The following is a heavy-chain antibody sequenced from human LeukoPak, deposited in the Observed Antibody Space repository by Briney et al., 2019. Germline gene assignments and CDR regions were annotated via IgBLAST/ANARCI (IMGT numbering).Heavy chain of an antibody. CDR1: SGAISSYH. CDR3: ARDWYSGSYHDAFDI. CDR2: IYTSGST. V-gene: IGHV4-4*07. Sequence: PSETLSLTCTVSSGAISSYHWSWIRQPAGKGLEWIGGIYTSGSTNYNPSLKSRVTMSVDTSKNQFSLKMSSVTAADTAVYYCARDWYSGSYHDAFDIWGQGTMVIVSS. D-gene: IGHD1-26*01. J-gene: IGHJ3*02.